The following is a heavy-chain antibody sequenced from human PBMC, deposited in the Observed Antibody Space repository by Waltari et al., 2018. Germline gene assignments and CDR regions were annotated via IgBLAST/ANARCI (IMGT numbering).Heavy chain of an antibody. J-gene: IGHJ3*02. CDR2: IWYDGSIX. Sequence: QVQLVESGGXVVQPGKSLXLSCEAXGFTXDEFGIXWGRQAPGKGLQWVAVIWYDGSIXHYAESVKGRFTXSRXNAXXXLXLEMSGLXXXDTAXYYCARKKAGXLDAFDIXGQGTMVTVXS. V-gene: IGHV3-33*08. CDR1: GFTXDEFG. CDR3: ARKKAGXLDAFDI.